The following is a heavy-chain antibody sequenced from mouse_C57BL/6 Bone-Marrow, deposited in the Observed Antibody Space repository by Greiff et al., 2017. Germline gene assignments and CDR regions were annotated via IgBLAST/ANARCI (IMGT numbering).Heavy chain of an antibody. CDR1: GYTFTDYN. D-gene: IGHD1-1*01. CDR3: ARKRAITTVVPWYFDV. Sequence: EVQLQESGPELVKPGASVKIPCKASGYTFTDYNMDWVKQSHGKSLEWIGDINPNNGGTIYNQKFKGKATLTVDKSSSTAYMELRSLTSEDTAVYYCARKRAITTVVPWYFDVWGTGTTVTVSS. CDR2: INPNNGGT. J-gene: IGHJ1*03. V-gene: IGHV1-18*01.